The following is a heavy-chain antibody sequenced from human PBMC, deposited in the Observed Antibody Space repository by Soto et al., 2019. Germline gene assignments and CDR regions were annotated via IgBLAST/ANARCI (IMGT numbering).Heavy chain of an antibody. J-gene: IGHJ5*02. CDR2: ITPIFGEP. Sequence: QVQLEQSGAELKKPGSSVKVSCKASGGPFSSYAINWVRQAPGQGLECMGGITPIFGEPKYAQKFQGRVTITADIATSTAYMELSSLRSDDTAVYFCARGSRSSIINWFAPWGQGTLVTVSS. CDR3: ARGSRSSIINWFAP. CDR1: GGPFSSYA. V-gene: IGHV1-69*06. D-gene: IGHD3-10*01.